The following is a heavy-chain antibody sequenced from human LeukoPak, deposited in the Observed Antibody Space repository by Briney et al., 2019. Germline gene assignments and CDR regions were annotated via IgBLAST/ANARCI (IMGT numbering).Heavy chain of an antibody. CDR1: GFTFSSYG. CDR2: ISYDGSNK. Sequence: GGSLRLSCAASGFTFSSYGMHWVRQAPGKGLEWVAVISYDGSNKYYADSVKGRFTISRDNSKNTLYLQMNSLRAEDTAVYYCARALSAMVPDYWGQGTLLTVSS. V-gene: IGHV3-30*03. D-gene: IGHD5-18*01. CDR3: ARALSAMVPDY. J-gene: IGHJ4*02.